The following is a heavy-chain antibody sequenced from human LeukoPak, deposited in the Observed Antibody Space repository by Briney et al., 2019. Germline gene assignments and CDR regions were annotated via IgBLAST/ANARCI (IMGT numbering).Heavy chain of an antibody. D-gene: IGHD6-13*01. V-gene: IGHV3-21*01. CDR2: ISSSSSHI. CDR1: GFTFSSYS. Sequence: PRGSLRLSCAASGFTFSSYSMNWVRQAPGKGLEWVSSISSSSSHIYYADSVKGRFTISRDNAKNSLYLQMNSLRAEDTAVYYCARAFSSSWYDYYYYYMDVWGKGTTVTVSS. CDR3: ARAFSSSWYDYYYYYMDV. J-gene: IGHJ6*03.